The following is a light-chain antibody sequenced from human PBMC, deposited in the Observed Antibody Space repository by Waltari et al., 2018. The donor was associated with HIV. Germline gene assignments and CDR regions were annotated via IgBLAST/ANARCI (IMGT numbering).Light chain of an antibody. CDR2: WAS. J-gene: IGKJ4*01. CDR1: QNLLYRSNNKHY. Sequence: DIVMTQSPDSLTVSLGDRATIYCKSSQNLLYRSNNKHYVAWDQQKAGQPPKLLIYWASTRESGVPARFSGGGSGTDFTLTISSLQAEDVATYYCQQYYRTPLTFGGGTKVEIK. V-gene: IGKV4-1*01. CDR3: QQYYRTPLT.